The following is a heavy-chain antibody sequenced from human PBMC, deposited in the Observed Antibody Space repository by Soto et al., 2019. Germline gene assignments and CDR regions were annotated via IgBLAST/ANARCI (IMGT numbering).Heavy chain of an antibody. J-gene: IGHJ6*02. CDR3: AKAQRGRKRPFFGQARPYDPYSAMDI. D-gene: IGHD3-3*01. V-gene: IGHV3-43D*04. CDR1: GFTFDDYA. Sequence: GGSLRLSCAASGFTFDDYAMHWVRQAPGKGLEWVSLISWDGSNTYYADSVKGRFNISRDNSKNSLYLQMNSLRPEDTALYYCAKAQRGRKRPFFGQARPYDPYSAMDIWGQGTTVTVSS. CDR2: ISWDGSNT.